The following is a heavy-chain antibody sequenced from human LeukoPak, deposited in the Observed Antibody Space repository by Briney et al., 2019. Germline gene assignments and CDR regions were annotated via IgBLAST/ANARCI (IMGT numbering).Heavy chain of an antibody. D-gene: IGHD4-17*01. CDR2: IKQDGSEK. V-gene: IGHV3-7*01. CDR1: RFTFSSFS. Sequence: GGSLRLSCVASRFTFSSFSVSWVRQAPGKGLEWVANIKQDGSEKYYVDSVKGRFTISRDNSKNTLYMQMNSLRAEDTAVYYCAKEIWPTVTIPGRTYFDYWGQGTLVTVSS. J-gene: IGHJ4*02. CDR3: AKEIWPTVTIPGRTYFDY.